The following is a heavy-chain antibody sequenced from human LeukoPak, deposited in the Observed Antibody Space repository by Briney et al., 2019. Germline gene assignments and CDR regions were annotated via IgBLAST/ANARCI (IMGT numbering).Heavy chain of an antibody. V-gene: IGHV3-30*02. Sequence: PGGSLRLSCAASGFSSRNYGMHWVRQAPGKGLDWVAFIVNVGSDKYYADSVKGRFTISRDNSKNTLYLQMNSLRAEDTAVYYCATDNNVNPNWFDPWGQGTLVTVSS. CDR2: IVNVGSDK. CDR1: GFSSRNYG. D-gene: IGHD1-14*01. CDR3: ATDNNVNPNWFDP. J-gene: IGHJ5*02.